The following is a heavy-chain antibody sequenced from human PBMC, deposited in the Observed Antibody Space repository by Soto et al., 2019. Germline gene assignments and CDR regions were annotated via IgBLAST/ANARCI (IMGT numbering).Heavy chain of an antibody. J-gene: IGHJ5*02. CDR2: ISGYNGDT. Sequence: QVQLVQSGGEMRKPGASVKVSCKASGYTFTNFGISWVRQAPGQGFEWVGWISGYNGDTNYAPKFRGRVIMTKDTSTTTAYMELTTLTSDDMAVYYCARDYDIWGEDWFDPWGQGTLVTVSS. CDR3: ARDYDIWGEDWFDP. CDR1: GYTFTNFG. D-gene: IGHD3-9*01. V-gene: IGHV1-18*03.